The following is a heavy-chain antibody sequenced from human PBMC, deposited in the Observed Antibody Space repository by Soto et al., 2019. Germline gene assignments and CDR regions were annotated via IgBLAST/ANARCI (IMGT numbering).Heavy chain of an antibody. J-gene: IGHJ4*02. D-gene: IGHD5-12*01. V-gene: IGHV1-69*14. CDR1: GDTFSGYS. CDR2: IIPLFGTT. CDR3: ARDLGSGYDPGDY. Sequence: QVQLVQSGAEVKKPGSSVKVSCKASGDTFSGYSISWVRQAPGQGLEWMGGIIPLFGTTNYAQRFQGRVTIPADKPTSAAYMELSSLKSEDTAIYYCARDLGSGYDPGDYWGQGTLVTVSS.